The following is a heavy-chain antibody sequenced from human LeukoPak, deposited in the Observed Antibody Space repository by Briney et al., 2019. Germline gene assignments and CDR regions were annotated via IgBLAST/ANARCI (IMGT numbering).Heavy chain of an antibody. V-gene: IGHV4-39*01. CDR3: ASRAAAGTRWDY. CDR2: IYYSGST. CDR1: GGSISSSSYY. Sequence: PSETQSLTCTVSGGSISSSSYYWGWIRQPPGKGLEWIGSIYYSGSTYYNPSLKSRVTISVDTSKNQFSLKLSSVTAADTAVYYCASRAAAGTRWDYWGQGTLVTVSS. D-gene: IGHD6-13*01. J-gene: IGHJ4*02.